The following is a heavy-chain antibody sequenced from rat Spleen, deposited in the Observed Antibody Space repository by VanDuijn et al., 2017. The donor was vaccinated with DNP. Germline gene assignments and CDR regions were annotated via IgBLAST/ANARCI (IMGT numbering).Heavy chain of an antibody. CDR2: ISYSGSA. CDR1: AYSITSNY. CDR3: ARWTYYFDY. V-gene: IGHV3-1*01. Sequence: EVQLQESGPGLVKPSQSLSLTCSVTAYSITSNYWGWIRKFPGNQMEWIGHISYSGSATYSPSLKSRISITRDTSKNQFFLQLISLTTEDTATYYCARWTYYFDYWGQGVMVTVSS. J-gene: IGHJ2*01.